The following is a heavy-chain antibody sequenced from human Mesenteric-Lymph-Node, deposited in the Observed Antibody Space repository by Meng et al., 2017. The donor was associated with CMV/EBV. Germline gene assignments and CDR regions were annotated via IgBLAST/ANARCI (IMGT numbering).Heavy chain of an antibody. CDR3: ARRGGGNLNFDY. J-gene: IGHJ4*02. CDR2: ISSTSKYI. Sequence: GESLKISCAASGFTFSSYSMHWVRQAPGKGLEWVSYISSTSKYIYYADSVKGRFTISRDNAKNSLYLQMNSLRAEDTAVYYCARRGGGNLNFDYWGQGTLVTVSS. D-gene: IGHD2-15*01. CDR1: GFTFSSYS. V-gene: IGHV3-21*01.